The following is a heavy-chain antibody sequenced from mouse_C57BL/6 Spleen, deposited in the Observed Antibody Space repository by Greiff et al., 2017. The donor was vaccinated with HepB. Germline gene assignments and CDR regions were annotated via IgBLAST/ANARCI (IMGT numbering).Heavy chain of an antibody. D-gene: IGHD1-1*01. J-gene: IGHJ4*01. CDR3: ATNPYYYGSSYDYAMDY. CDR1: GFSLTSYG. V-gene: IGHV2-4*01. Sequence: QVQLQQSGPGLVQPSQSLSITCTVSGFSLTSYGVHWVRQPPGKGLEWLGVIWSGGSTDYNAALISRLSISKDNSKSQVFFKMNSLQADDAAIYYCATNPYYYGSSYDYAMDYWGQGTSVTVSS. CDR2: IWSGGST.